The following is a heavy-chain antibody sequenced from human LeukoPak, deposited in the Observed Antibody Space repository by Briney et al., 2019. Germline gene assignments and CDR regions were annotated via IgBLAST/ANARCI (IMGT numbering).Heavy chain of an antibody. D-gene: IGHD3-10*01. J-gene: IGHJ4*02. V-gene: IGHV1-24*01. CDR3: ARDNLWFGELPEGFDY. CDR1: GYTLTELP. CDR2: FDPEDGET. Sequence: ASVKVSCKVSGYTLTELPMHWVRQAPGKGLEWMGGFDPEDGETIYAQKLQGRVTMTTDTSTSTAYMELRSLRSHDTAVYYCARDNLWFGELPEGFDYWGQGTLVTVSS.